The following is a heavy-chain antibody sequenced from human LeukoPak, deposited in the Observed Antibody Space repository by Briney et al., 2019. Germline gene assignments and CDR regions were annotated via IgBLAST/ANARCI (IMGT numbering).Heavy chain of an antibody. Sequence: PGGSLRLSCAASGFTFNNCAMSWVRQAPGKGLEWVSTISGGGDGAFYADSVEGRFTISRDNSGNTMSLQMNGLRAEDTAVYFCAKTPQGYSAYYDYWGQGALVTVSS. J-gene: IGHJ4*02. CDR3: AKTPQGYSAYYDY. CDR1: GFTFNNCA. D-gene: IGHD5-12*01. CDR2: ISGGGDGA. V-gene: IGHV3-23*01.